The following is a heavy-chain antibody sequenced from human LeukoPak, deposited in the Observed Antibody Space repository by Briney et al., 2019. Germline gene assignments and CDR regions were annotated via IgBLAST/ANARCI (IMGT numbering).Heavy chain of an antibody. CDR1: GFTFSTYW. Sequence: GGSLRLSCAASGFTFSTYWMHWVRQAPGEGLAWVSRINTDETTINYADSVKGRFTISSDNAKNTLYLQMNSLRAEDTAVYYCTTAGNYRFDNWGQGTLVTVSS. V-gene: IGHV3-74*01. J-gene: IGHJ4*02. D-gene: IGHD1-7*01. CDR2: INTDETTI. CDR3: TTAGNYRFDN.